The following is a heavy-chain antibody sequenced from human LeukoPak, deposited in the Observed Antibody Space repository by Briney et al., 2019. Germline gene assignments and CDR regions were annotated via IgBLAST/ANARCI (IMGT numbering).Heavy chain of an antibody. CDR1: GFTFSTYA. Sequence: GGSLRLSCAASGFTFSTYAISWVRQAPGKGLEWVSCISSTSNYIFYADSVRGRFTISRDNAKNSLYLQMNSLRAEDTAIYYCVRDRGTYRPIDYWGQGTLVTVSS. J-gene: IGHJ4*02. CDR2: ISSTSNYI. V-gene: IGHV3-21*04. CDR3: VRDRGTYRPIDY. D-gene: IGHD1-26*01.